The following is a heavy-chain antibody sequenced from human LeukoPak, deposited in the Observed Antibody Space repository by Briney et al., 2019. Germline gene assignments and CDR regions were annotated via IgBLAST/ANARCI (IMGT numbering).Heavy chain of an antibody. CDR2: IIPIFGTA. Sequence: SVKVSCKASGGTFSSYAISWVRQAPGQGLEWMGGIIPIFGTANYAQKFQGRVTITTDESTSTAYMELSSLRSEDTAVYHCARDRGGGSYTDYFDYWGQGTLVTVSS. D-gene: IGHD1-26*01. V-gene: IGHV1-69*05. CDR1: GGTFSSYA. CDR3: ARDRGGGSYTDYFDY. J-gene: IGHJ4*02.